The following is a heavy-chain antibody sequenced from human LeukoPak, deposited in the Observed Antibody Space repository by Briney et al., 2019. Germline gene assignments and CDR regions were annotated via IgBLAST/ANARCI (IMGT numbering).Heavy chain of an antibody. V-gene: IGHV4-34*01. CDR3: ARGYIAAVGDYFDY. CDR2: INHSGST. D-gene: IGHD6-13*01. CDR1: GGSFSGYY. J-gene: IGHJ4*02. Sequence: SETLSLTCAVYGGSFSGYYWSWIRQPPGKGLEWIGEINHSGSTNYNPSLKSRVTISVDTSKNQFSLKLSSVTAADTAVYYCARGYIAAVGDYFDYWGQGTLVTVSS.